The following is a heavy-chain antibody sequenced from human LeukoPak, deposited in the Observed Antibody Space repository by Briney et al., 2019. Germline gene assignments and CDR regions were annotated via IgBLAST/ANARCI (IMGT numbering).Heavy chain of an antibody. J-gene: IGHJ4*02. CDR1: GGPFSGYY. CDR3: SRGLSDVY. V-gene: IGHV4-34*01. Sequence: SETLSLTCGVYGGPFSGYYWTWIRQPPGKGLEWIGEINHSGITNYNPSLKSRVTISIDTSKSQFSLKLNSVTAADTAVYYCSRGLSDVYWGQGTLVTVSS. CDR2: INHSGIT.